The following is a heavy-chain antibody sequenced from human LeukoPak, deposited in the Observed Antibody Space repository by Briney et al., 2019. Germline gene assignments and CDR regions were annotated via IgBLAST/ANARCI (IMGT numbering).Heavy chain of an antibody. CDR3: ARAPAAGDPYYFDY. D-gene: IGHD6-13*01. Sequence: SGTLSLTCTVAGGSISSSSYYWGCIRQPPGKGLECIGSIYYSGSTYYNPSLKSRVTMSVDTSKNQFSLKLSSVTAADTAVYYCARAPAAGDPYYFDYWGQGTLVTVSS. V-gene: IGHV4-39*07. CDR2: IYYSGST. J-gene: IGHJ4*02. CDR1: GGSISSSSYY.